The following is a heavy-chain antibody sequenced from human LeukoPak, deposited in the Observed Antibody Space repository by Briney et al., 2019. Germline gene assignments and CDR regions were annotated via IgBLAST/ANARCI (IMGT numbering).Heavy chain of an antibody. Sequence: PSETLSLTCTVAGYSISSGFYWGWIRQPPGKGLEWIGSIYHSGNTYYNPSLKSRVDMSVDTSKNQFSLELNSVTAADTAVYYCAIALTFAAPVVVRVGSWGQGTLVTVSS. J-gene: IGHJ4*02. D-gene: IGHD2-21*01. V-gene: IGHV4-38-2*02. CDR2: IYHSGNT. CDR1: GYSISSGFY. CDR3: AIALTFAAPVVVRVGS.